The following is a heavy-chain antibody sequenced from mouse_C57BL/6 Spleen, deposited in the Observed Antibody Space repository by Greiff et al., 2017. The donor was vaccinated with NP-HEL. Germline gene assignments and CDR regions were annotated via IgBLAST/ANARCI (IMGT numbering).Heavy chain of an antibody. J-gene: IGHJ3*01. CDR2: ILPGSGST. CDR1: GYTFTGYW. CDR3: SGKDLGRGGFAY. V-gene: IGHV1-9*01. Sequence: QVQLQQSGAELMKPGASVKLSCKATGYTFTGYWIEWVKQRPGHGPERIGEILPGSGSTNYNEKFKGKATFTADSSSNTAYMQLSSLTTEDSAIYYCSGKDLGRGGFAYWGQGTLVTVSA.